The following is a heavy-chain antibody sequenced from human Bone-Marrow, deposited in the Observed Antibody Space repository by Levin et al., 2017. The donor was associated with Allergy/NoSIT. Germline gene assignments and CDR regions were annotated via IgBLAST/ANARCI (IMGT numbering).Heavy chain of an antibody. CDR1: GFTLLPPA. Sequence: SSRLSCPASGFTLLPPALHRLRHAPRKGLAWVSFLSSSFPPPSSLSSFKGRLTISRDNSKNTLFLEINSLRDDDSAVYYCARDANWGYYLDHWGQGTLVTVSS. D-gene: IGHD7-27*01. J-gene: IGHJ4*02. V-gene: IGHV3-30*01. CDR3: ARDANWGYYLDH. CDR2: LSSSFPPP.